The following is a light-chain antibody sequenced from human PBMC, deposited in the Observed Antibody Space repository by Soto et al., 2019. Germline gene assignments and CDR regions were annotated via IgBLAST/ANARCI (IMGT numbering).Light chain of an antibody. CDR1: QSISTW. CDR2: GAS. J-gene: IGKJ1*01. CDR3: QHYNSYSEA. Sequence: DIQMTQSPSTLSASVGDRVTIPCRASQSISTWLAWYQQKSGRAPRLLISGASSLQTGGPSRFSGSGSGTEFTLTISSLQPDDFATYYCQHYNSYSEAFGQGTKVDIK. V-gene: IGKV1-5*01.